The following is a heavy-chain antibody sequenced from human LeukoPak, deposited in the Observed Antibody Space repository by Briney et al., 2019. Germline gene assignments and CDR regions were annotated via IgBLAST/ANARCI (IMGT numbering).Heavy chain of an antibody. CDR2: IYYSGSA. J-gene: IGHJ4*02. CDR3: ARDFSTGGNSGTFDY. Sequence: KPSETPSLPRTVSGGSLSSYSWSWIRQPPGKGPEWVWYIYYSGSANYNPSLKSRVTISVDTSKNQFSLNLSSVTAADTAVYYCARDFSTGGNSGTFDYWGQGTLVTVSS. V-gene: IGHV4-59*01. D-gene: IGHD4-23*01. CDR1: GGSLSSYS.